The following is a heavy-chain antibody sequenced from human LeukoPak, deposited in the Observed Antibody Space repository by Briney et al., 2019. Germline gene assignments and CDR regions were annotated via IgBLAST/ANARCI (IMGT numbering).Heavy chain of an antibody. D-gene: IGHD5-12*01. CDR1: GGSISSSSYY. CDR2: IYYSGST. J-gene: IGHJ4*02. V-gene: IGHV4-39*07. Sequence: SETLSLTCTVSGGSISSSSYYWGWIRQPPGKGLEWIGSIYYSGSTYYNPSLKSRVTISVDTSKNQFSLKLSSVTAADTAVYYCARVGYSGYDDRGSFGYWGQGTLVIVSS. CDR3: ARVGYSGYDDRGSFGY.